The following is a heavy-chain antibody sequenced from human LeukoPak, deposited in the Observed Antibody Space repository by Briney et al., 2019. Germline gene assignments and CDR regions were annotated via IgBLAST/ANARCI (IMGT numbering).Heavy chain of an antibody. CDR3: ARSVQQWLVDY. CDR1: GGSISRYY. V-gene: IGHV4-59*01. J-gene: IGHJ4*02. CDR2: IYYSGST. Sequence: SETLSLTCTVSGGSISRYYWSWIRQPPGKEREGIGYIYYSGSTNYNPSLKSRVTISVDTSKNQFSLKLSSVTAADTAVYYCARSVQQWLVDYWGQGTLVTVSS. D-gene: IGHD6-19*01.